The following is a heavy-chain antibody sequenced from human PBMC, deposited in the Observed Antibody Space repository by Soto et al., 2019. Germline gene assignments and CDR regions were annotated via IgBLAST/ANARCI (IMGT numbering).Heavy chain of an antibody. J-gene: IGHJ3*02. D-gene: IGHD2-8*02. CDR1: GGTFISYS. CDR3: AAAYSTGPDAFDI. Sequence: SVKVSCKVFGGTFISYSISGVRQAPGQGLEWMGGIIPIFGTPNYAQNFQGRVTISADGSTSTAYMELSSLRSEDTAFYYCAAAYSTGPDAFDIWGQGTMVTVSS. V-gene: IGHV1-69*13. CDR2: IIPIFGTP.